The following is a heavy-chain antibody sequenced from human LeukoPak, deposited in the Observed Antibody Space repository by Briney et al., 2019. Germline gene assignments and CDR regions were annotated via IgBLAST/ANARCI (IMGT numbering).Heavy chain of an antibody. CDR1: GGSINNYY. CDR2: IYYSGST. J-gene: IGHJ6*03. D-gene: IGHD3-16*01. CDR3: ARRPYSDDGNYYYYMDV. V-gene: IGHV4-59*01. Sequence: SETLSLTCTVSGGSINNYYWAWIRQPPGKGLEWIAYIYYSGSTNYNPSLESRVTISIDTSQNQFSLQLTSVTAADTAVYCCARRPYSDDGNYYYYMDVWGTGTSVTVSS.